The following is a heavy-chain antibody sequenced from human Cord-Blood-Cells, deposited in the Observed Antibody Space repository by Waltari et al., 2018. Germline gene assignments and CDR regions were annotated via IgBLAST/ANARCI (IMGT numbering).Heavy chain of an antibody. CDR2: IYSGGST. CDR1: GFTVGSNY. CDR3: ARETSLYSSSWFDY. V-gene: IGHV3-53*01. Sequence: EVQLVESGGGLIQPGGSLRLSCAASGFTVGSNYMSWVRQAPGKGLEWVSVIYSGGSTYYADSVKGRFTISRDNSKNTLYLQMNSLRAEDTAVYYCARETSLYSSSWFDYWGQGTLVTVSS. J-gene: IGHJ4*02. D-gene: IGHD6-13*01.